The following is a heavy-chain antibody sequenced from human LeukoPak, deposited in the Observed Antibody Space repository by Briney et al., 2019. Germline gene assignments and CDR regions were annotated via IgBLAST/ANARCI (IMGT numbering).Heavy chain of an antibody. J-gene: IGHJ4*02. D-gene: IGHD5-24*01. CDR3: ARPEDRDGYNFGY. Sequence: GESLQISCKGSGYSFTSYWIGWVRQMPGKGLEWMGIIYPGDSDTRYSPSFQGQVAISADKSISTAYLQWSSLKALDTAMYYCARPEDRDGYNFGYWGQGTLVTVSS. CDR1: GYSFTSYW. CDR2: IYPGDSDT. V-gene: IGHV5-51*01.